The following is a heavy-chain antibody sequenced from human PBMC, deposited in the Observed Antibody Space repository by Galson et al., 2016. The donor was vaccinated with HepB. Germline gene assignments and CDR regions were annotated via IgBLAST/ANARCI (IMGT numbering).Heavy chain of an antibody. J-gene: IGHJ4*02. CDR1: GFTLSDYF. CDR3: ARGSATGTRAGTDY. D-gene: IGHD2-15*01. V-gene: IGHV3-11*06. Sequence: CAASGFTLSDYFMSWIRQAPGKGLEWISYMSSSSHYTNYADSVKGRFTISRDNAKNSLYLQMDSLRAEDTAVYYCARGSATGTRAGTDYWGQGTLVTVSS. CDR2: MSSSSHYT.